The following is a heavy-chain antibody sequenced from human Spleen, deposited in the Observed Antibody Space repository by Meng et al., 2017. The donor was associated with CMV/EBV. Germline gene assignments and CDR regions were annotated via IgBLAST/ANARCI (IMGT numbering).Heavy chain of an antibody. CDR2: VNHSGST. J-gene: IGHJ5*02. Sequence: ESLKISCAASGFVFSDYYINWIRQAPGKGLEWIGEVNHSGSTNYNPSLKSRVTISVDTSKNQFSLKLSSVTAADTAVYYCARGRNIYCSSTSCLAWFDPWGQGTLVTVSS. CDR3: ARGRNIYCSSTSCLAWFDP. D-gene: IGHD2-2*01. CDR1: GFVFSDYY. V-gene: IGHV4-34*01.